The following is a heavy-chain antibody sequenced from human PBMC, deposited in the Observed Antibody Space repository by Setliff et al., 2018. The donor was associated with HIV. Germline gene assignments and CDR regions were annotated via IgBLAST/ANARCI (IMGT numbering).Heavy chain of an antibody. CDR3: ARGRGPSRFDY. Sequence: ASVKVSCKASGYTFTSYYMHWVRQAPGQGLEWMGIINPTGGSTIYAQKFQGRVTMTRDTSTTTVYMELSSLRSEDTAIYYCARGRGPSRFDYWGQGTLVTVSS. J-gene: IGHJ4*01. V-gene: IGHV1-46*01. CDR2: INPTGGST. CDR1: GYTFTSYY.